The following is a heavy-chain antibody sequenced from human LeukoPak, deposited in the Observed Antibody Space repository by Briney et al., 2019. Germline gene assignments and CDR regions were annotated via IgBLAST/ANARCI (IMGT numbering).Heavy chain of an antibody. CDR3: AREAGGSSH. J-gene: IGHJ4*02. V-gene: IGHV3-7*01. Sequence: PGGSLRLSCGASGFTFSGYWMSWARQAPGKGLEWVANIKQDGSEKYYVDSVKGRFTISRYNAKNSLYLQMNSLRAEDTAVYYCAREAGGSSHWGQGTLVTVSS. CDR1: GFTFSGYW. CDR2: IKQDGSEK. D-gene: IGHD2-2*01.